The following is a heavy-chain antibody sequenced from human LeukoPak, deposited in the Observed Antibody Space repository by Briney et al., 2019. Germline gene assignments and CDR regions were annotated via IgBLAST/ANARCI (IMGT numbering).Heavy chain of an antibody. V-gene: IGHV4-59*11. Sequence: SETLSLTCTVSGGSISSHYWSWIRQPPGKGLEWIGYIYYSGSTNYNPSLKSRVTISVDTSKNQFSLKLSPVTAADTAVYYCAREVPAAANFDFWGQGTLVTVSS. J-gene: IGHJ4*02. CDR2: IYYSGST. CDR1: GGSISSHY. D-gene: IGHD2-2*01. CDR3: AREVPAAANFDF.